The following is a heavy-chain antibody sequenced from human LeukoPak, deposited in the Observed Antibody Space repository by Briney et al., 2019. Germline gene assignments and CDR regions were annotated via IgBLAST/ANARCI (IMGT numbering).Heavy chain of an antibody. J-gene: IGHJ4*02. D-gene: IGHD3-22*01. CDR2: INPSGGST. CDR1: GYTFTSYY. CDR3: ARDSRYYYDSSGYYGLRY. V-gene: IGHV1-46*01. Sequence: ASVKVSCKASGYTFTSYYMHWVRQAPGQGLEWMGIINPSGGSTSYAQKFQGRVTMTRDTSTSTVYMELSSLRSEDTAVYYCARDSRYYYDSSGYYGLRYWGQGTLVTVSS.